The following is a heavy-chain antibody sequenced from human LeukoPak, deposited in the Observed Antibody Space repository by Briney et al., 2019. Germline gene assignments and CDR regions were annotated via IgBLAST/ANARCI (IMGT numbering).Heavy chain of an antibody. V-gene: IGHV3-7*01. CDR3: ARDSDYYDSSGTSSYFDY. Sequence: PEGSLRLSCAASGFTFSSYWMSWVRQAPGKGLEWVANIKQDGSEKYYVDSVKGRFTISRDNAKNSLYLQMNSLRAEDTAVYYCARDSDYYDSSGTSSYFDYWGQGTLVTVSS. J-gene: IGHJ4*02. CDR1: GFTFSSYW. D-gene: IGHD3-22*01. CDR2: IKQDGSEK.